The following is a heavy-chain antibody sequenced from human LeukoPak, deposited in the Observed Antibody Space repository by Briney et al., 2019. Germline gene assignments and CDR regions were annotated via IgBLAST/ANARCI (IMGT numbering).Heavy chain of an antibody. J-gene: IGHJ6*03. CDR2: IYCSGGT. D-gene: IGHD6-19*01. CDR1: GGSISSYY. CDR3: ARRIPGYSSGWYGNYYYMDV. V-gene: IGHV4-59*12. Sequence: SETLSLTCTVSGGSISSYYWSWIRQPPGKGLEWIGYIYCSGGTNYNPSLKSRVTISVDTSKNQFSLKLSSVTAADTAVYYCARRIPGYSSGWYGNYYYMDVWGKGTTVTISS.